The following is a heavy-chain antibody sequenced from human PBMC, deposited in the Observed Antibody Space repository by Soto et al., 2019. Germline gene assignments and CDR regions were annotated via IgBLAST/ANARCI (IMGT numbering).Heavy chain of an antibody. J-gene: IGHJ6*02. CDR3: AKVVLQATQRRYYFYGMDV. CDR2: ISWDGGRI. D-gene: IGHD1-26*01. CDR1: GFNFADYA. Sequence: GGSLRLSCVASGFNFADYAIHWVRQAPGEGTEWVSGISWDGGRIGYADSVKGRFTISRDNAKKSLFLQMNSLRPEDSALYYCAKVVLQATQRRYYFYGMDVWGQGTTVTVSS. V-gene: IGHV3-9*01.